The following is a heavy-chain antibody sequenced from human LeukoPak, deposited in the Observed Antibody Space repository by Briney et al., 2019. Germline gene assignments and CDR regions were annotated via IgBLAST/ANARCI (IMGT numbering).Heavy chain of an antibody. V-gene: IGHV1-69*13. J-gene: IGHJ6*02. CDR2: IIPIFGTA. CDR3: ARVVYNWNNKRTYYYYYGMDV. CDR1: GGTFSSYA. D-gene: IGHD1/OR15-1a*01. Sequence: ASVKVSCKASGGTFSSYAISWVRQAPGQGLEWMGGIIPIFGTANYAQKFQGRVTITADESTSTAYMELSSLRSEDTAVDYCARVVYNWNNKRTYYYYYGMDVWGQGTTVTVSS.